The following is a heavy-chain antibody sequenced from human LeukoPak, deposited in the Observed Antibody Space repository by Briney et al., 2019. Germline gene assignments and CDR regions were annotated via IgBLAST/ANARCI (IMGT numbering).Heavy chain of an antibody. V-gene: IGHV4-59*08. CDR2: IYYSGST. CDR3: ARHTLYNYYYTDV. J-gene: IGHJ6*03. CDR1: GGSISSNY. Sequence: PSETLSLTCTVSGGSISSNYWSWIRQPPGKGLEWIGYIYYSGSTNYNPSLKSRVTISVVTSKNQFSLKLSSVTAADTAVYYCARHTLYNYYYTDVWGKGTTVTVSS.